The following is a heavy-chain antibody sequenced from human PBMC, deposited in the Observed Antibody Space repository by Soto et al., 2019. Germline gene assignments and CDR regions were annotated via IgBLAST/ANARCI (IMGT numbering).Heavy chain of an antibody. CDR3: AIGPGADCCGACSPPDY. D-gene: IGHD2-21*02. Sequence: QVQLVQSGAEVKKPGSSVKVSCKASGGTFSSYAISWVRQAPGQGLEWMGGIIPIFGTANYAQKFQGRVTITADESTSTAYMELRRPRSEDTVVNYWAIGPGADCCGACSPPDYWVHGTLVTVSS. CDR1: GGTFSSYA. CDR2: IIPIFGTA. V-gene: IGHV1-69*12. J-gene: IGHJ4*01.